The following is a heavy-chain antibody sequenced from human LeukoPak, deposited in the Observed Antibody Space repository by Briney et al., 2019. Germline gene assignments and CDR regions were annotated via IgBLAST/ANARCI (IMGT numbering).Heavy chain of an antibody. D-gene: IGHD3-10*01. Sequence: GGSLRLSCAASGFTLSSFAMSWVRQAPGKGLEWVSLIGDSGSTTNYSDSVKGRFTISRDSSKNTLYLQMNSLRAEDTAVYYCAKASNSYYSGSEILDYWGQGTLVTVSS. CDR2: IGDSGSTT. V-gene: IGHV3-23*01. J-gene: IGHJ4*02. CDR3: AKASNSYYSGSEILDY. CDR1: GFTLSSFA.